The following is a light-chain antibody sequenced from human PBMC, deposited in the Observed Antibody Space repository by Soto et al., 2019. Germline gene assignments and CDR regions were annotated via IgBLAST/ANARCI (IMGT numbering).Light chain of an antibody. CDR1: SSGVGAYNY. CDR3: SSYTSATTYV. V-gene: IGLV2-14*01. J-gene: IGLJ1*01. Sequence: QSALTQPASVSGSPGQSITISCTGTSSGVGAYNYASWYQQYPGEAPKVIIYDVRHRPAGVSNRFSGSKSGNTASLTISGLQTQDEADYYCSSYTSATTYVFGTGTKVTVL. CDR2: DVR.